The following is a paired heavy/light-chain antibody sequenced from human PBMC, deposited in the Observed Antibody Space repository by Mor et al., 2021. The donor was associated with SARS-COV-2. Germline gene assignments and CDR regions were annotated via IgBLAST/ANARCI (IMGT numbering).Heavy chain of an antibody. Sequence: EVQLVESGGGLVQPGGSLRLSCSASGFTFSSYAMQWVRQAPGKGLEHVAGLNNNGGSTYYADSVKDRFTISRDNSKDTLYLQMTSLRPGDTAMYYCVRVSGSYHRYYFHYWGQGTLVTVTS. V-gene: IGHV3-64D*06. J-gene: IGHJ4*02. CDR3: VRVSGSYHRYYFHY. CDR1: GFTFSSYA. D-gene: IGHD1-26*01. CDR2: LNNNGGST.
Light chain of an antibody. CDR2: AAS. CDR1: QSVSDNY. CDR3: QQYNTSPPYT. V-gene: IGKV3-20*01. J-gene: IGKJ2*01. Sequence: EIVLTQSPGTLSLSPGERATLSCRASQSVSDNYLAWYQQKPGQSPRLLIYAASSRATDIPDRFSGSGSGTYFTLTISRLEPEDFAVYYCQQYNTSPPYTFGQGTKLEIK.